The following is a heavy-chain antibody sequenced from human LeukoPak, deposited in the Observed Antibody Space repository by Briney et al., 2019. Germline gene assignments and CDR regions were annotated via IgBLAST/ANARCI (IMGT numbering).Heavy chain of an antibody. CDR2: ISWNSGSI. V-gene: IGHV3-9*01. CDR3: AKDAHSSGYPRYGMDV. J-gene: IGHJ6*02. Sequence: GGSLRLSCAASGFTFDDYAMHWVRQAPGKGLEWVSGISWNSGSIGYADSVKGRFTISRDNAKNSLYLQMNSLRAEDTALYYCAKDAHSSGYPRYGMDVWGQGTTVTVSS. D-gene: IGHD3-22*01. CDR1: GFTFDDYA.